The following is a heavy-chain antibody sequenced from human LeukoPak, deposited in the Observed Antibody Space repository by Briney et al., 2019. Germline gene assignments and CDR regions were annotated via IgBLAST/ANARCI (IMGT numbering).Heavy chain of an antibody. J-gene: IGHJ4*02. D-gene: IGHD3-10*01. CDR1: GFTFSTYA. CDR3: AKGISGSPTRPFDY. CDR2: ISGSATNT. Sequence: PGGSLRLSCAASGFTFSTYAMSWVRQAPGKGLEWVSSISGSATNTYYADSVKGRFTISRDKSKNTLDLQMNSLRAEDTAVYYCAKGISGSPTRPFDYWGQGTLVTVSS. V-gene: IGHV3-23*01.